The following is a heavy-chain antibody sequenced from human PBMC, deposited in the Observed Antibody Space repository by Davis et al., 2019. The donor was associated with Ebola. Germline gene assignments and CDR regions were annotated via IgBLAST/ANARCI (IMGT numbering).Heavy chain of an antibody. Sequence: SETLSLTCAVYGGSFSGYYWSWIRQPPGKGLEWIGSIYYSGSTYYNPSLKSRVTISVDTSKNQFSLKLSSVTAADTAVYYCAGHIVVVPAAIRNYYYYGMDVWGQGTTVTVSS. D-gene: IGHD2-2*02. J-gene: IGHJ6*02. CDR3: AGHIVVVPAAIRNYYYYGMDV. CDR1: GGSFSGYY. V-gene: IGHV4-34*01. CDR2: IYYSGST.